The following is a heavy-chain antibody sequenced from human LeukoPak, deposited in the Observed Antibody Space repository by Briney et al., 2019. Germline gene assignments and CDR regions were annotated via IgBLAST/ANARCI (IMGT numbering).Heavy chain of an antibody. Sequence: PGGSLRLSCAASGFTLSNYGIHWVRQAPGKGLVWVSYINSDGSSTSYADSVKGRFTISRDNAKNTLYLEMNSLRAEDTAVYYCARVGPPFDHWGQGTLVTVSS. V-gene: IGHV3-74*01. CDR3: ARVGPPFDH. CDR1: GFTLSNYG. J-gene: IGHJ4*02. CDR2: INSDGSST.